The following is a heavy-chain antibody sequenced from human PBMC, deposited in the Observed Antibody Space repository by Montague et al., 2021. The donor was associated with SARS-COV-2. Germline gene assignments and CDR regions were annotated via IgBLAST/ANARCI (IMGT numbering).Heavy chain of an antibody. CDR3: ARVRVTMIIVVLDFDL. CDR2: IYYSGST. V-gene: IGHV4-31*03. Sequence: TLSLTCTVSGGSISSGGYYWSWIRQHPGMGLEWIVYIYYSGSTYYNPSLKSRVTIAVDTSKNQFSLKLSSVTAADTAVYYCARVRVTMIIVVLDFDLWGRGTLVTVSS. CDR1: GGSISSGGYY. J-gene: IGHJ2*01. D-gene: IGHD3-22*01.